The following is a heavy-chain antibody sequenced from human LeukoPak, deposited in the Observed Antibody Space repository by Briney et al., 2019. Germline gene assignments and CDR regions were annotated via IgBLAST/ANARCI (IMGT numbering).Heavy chain of an antibody. D-gene: IGHD6-19*01. Sequence: SETLSLTCAVYGGSLSGYYWSWIRQPPGKGLEWIGEINHSGSTNYNPSLKSRVTISIDTSKNQFSLKLSSVTAADTAVYYCARTWYSSGRRPYDYWGQGTLVTVSS. J-gene: IGHJ4*02. CDR2: INHSGST. CDR1: GGSLSGYY. CDR3: ARTWYSSGRRPYDY. V-gene: IGHV4-34*01.